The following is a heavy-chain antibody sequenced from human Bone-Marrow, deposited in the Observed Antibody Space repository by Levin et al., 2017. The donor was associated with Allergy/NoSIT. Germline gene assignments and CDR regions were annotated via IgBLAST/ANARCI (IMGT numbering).Heavy chain of an antibody. CDR1: GFPFSTYG. Sequence: RAGGSLRLSCATSGFPFSTYGMAWVRQAPGKGLEWVASITTTGNYIHYADSVKGRFTISRDNANNSLSLQMNRLRGEDTAVYYCARAAGAAGRGGMDVWGQGATVTVSS. J-gene: IGHJ6*02. CDR3: ARAAGAAGRGGMDV. D-gene: IGHD6-13*01. V-gene: IGHV3-21*01. CDR2: ITTTGNYI.